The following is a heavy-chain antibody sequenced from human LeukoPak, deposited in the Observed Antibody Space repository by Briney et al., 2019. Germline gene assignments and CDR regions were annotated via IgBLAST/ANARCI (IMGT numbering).Heavy chain of an antibody. CDR1: GFTVSSNY. D-gene: IGHD6-13*01. J-gene: IGHJ4*02. CDR3: ARPIAAAGPALIDY. Sequence: GGSLRLSCAASGFTVSSNYMSWVRQAPGKGLEWVSVIYSGGGTYYVDSVKGRFTISRDNSKNTLYLQMNSLRAEATAVYYCARPIAAAGPALIDYWGQGALVTVSS. CDR2: IYSGGGT. V-gene: IGHV3-66*02.